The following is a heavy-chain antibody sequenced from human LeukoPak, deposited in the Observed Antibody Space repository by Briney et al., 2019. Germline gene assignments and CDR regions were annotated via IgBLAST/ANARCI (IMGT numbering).Heavy chain of an antibody. Sequence: SSVKVSCKASGYTFTGYYMHWVRQAPGQGLEWMGWINPNSGGTSYAQKFQGRVTMTRDTSISTAYMELSRLRSDDTAVYYCAFSSGWYGSVYWGQGTLVTVPS. CDR3: AFSSGWYGSVY. CDR2: INPNSGGT. V-gene: IGHV1-2*02. CDR1: GYTFTGYY. D-gene: IGHD6-19*01. J-gene: IGHJ4*02.